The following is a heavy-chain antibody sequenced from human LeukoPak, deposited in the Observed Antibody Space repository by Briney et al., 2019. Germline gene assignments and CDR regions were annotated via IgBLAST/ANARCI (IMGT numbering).Heavy chain of an antibody. D-gene: IGHD5-18*01. J-gene: IGHJ4*02. V-gene: IGHV4-59*01. CDR3: ARGQVDTTMVTY. CDR1: GGSISSYY. CDR2: IYYSGST. Sequence: SETLSVTCTVSGGSISSYYWSWIRQPPGKGLEWIGYIYYSGSTNYNPSLKSRVSISVDTSKNQFSLKLSSVTAADTAVYYCARGQVDTTMVTYWGQGTLVTVSS.